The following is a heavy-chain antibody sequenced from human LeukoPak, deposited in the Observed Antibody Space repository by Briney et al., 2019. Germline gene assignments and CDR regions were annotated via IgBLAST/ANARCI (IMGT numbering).Heavy chain of an antibody. J-gene: IGHJ4*02. V-gene: IGHV4-39*01. CDR3: ARGGWGAFDY. CDR1: GGSISSSSSY. Sequence: SETLSLTCTVSGGSISSSSSYWGWIRQPPGKGLEWIGSIYYSGSTYCNPSLKSRVTISVDTSKNQLSLQLNSVTPEDTAVYYCARGGWGAFDYWGQGILVTVSS. D-gene: IGHD7-27*01. CDR2: IYYSGST.